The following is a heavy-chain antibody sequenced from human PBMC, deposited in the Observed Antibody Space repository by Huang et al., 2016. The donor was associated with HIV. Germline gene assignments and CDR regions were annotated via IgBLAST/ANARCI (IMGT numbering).Heavy chain of an antibody. D-gene: IGHD6-19*01. CDR3: AREKAADSAWYGVYYFDY. V-gene: IGHV4-34*01. CDR1: GGSFSGYY. CDR2: RNHIGKT. J-gene: IGHJ4*02. Sequence: QVQLRQWGAGLVKPSETLSLTCAVYGGSFSGYYWTWIRQSPGKGLEWIWERNHIGKTNYHPSLKSRVTISKDTAKNQFSLQLTSVSAADTGVYFCAREKAADSAWYGVYYFDYWGEGALVTVTS.